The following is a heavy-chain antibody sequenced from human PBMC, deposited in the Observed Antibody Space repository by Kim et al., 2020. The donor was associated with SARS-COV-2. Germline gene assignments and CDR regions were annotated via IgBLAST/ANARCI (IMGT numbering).Heavy chain of an antibody. CDR1: GGSFSGYY. CDR3: ARRERWPWVYDYYDSRGSVDY. CDR2: INHSGST. J-gene: IGHJ4*02. D-gene: IGHD3-22*01. Sequence: SETLSLTCAVYGGSFSGYYWSWIRQPPGKGLEWIGEINHSGSTNYNPSLKSRVTISVDTSKNQFSLKLSSVTAADTAVYYCARRERWPWVYDYYDSRGSVDYWGQGTLVTVSS. V-gene: IGHV4-34*01.